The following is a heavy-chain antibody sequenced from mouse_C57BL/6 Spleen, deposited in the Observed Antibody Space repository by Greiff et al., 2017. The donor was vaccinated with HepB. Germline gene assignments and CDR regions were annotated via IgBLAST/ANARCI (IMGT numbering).Heavy chain of an antibody. CDR1: GFTFSSYA. CDR2: ISDGGSYT. V-gene: IGHV5-4*01. Sequence: EVQRVESGGGLVKPGGSLKLSCAASGFTFSSYAMSWVRQTPEKRLEWVATISDGGSYTYYPDNVKGRFTISRDNAKNNLYLQMSHLKSEDTAMYYCASDCYYGSSLAWFAYWGQGTLVTVSA. J-gene: IGHJ3*01. D-gene: IGHD1-1*01. CDR3: ASDCYYGSSLAWFAY.